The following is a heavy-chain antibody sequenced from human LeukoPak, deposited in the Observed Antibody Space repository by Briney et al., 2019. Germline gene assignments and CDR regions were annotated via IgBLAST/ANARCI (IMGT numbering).Heavy chain of an antibody. J-gene: IGHJ4*02. CDR2: ISSNGGST. CDR3: AKDSAKKYDDY. CDR1: GFTFSSYA. V-gene: IGHV3-64*01. Sequence: PGGSLRLSCAASGFTFSSYAMHWVRQAPGKGLEYVSAISSNGGSTYYANSVKGRFTISRDNSKNTLYLQMNGLRAEDTAVYYCAKDSAKKYDDYWGRGTLVTVSS. D-gene: IGHD2/OR15-2a*01.